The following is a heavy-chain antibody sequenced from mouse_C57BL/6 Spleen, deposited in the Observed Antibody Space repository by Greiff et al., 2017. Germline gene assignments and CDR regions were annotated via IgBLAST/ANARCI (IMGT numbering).Heavy chain of an antibody. CDR2: IDPENGDT. V-gene: IGHV14-4*01. CDR3: ILYGNYDYAMDY. J-gene: IGHJ4*01. CDR1: GFNIKDDY. D-gene: IGHD2-1*01. Sequence: EVQLQQSGAELVRPGASVKLSCTASGFNIKDDYMHWVKQRPEQGLEWIGWIDPENGDTEYASKFQGKATITADTSSNTAYLQLSSLTSEDTAVYYCILYGNYDYAMDYWGQGTSVTVSS.